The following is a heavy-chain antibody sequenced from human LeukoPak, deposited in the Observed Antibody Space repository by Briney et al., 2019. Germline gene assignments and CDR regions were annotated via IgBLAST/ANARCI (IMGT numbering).Heavy chain of an antibody. Sequence: RTGGSLRLACAASGFTLNGHWMHWFRQPPGKGLAWVSRNKYDGSESYYADSVKGRFTISRDNAKNTLYLQMNSLRVEDTAVYYCARENLAAAADYWGQGTVVTVSS. CDR3: ARENLAAAADY. J-gene: IGHJ4*02. V-gene: IGHV3-74*01. D-gene: IGHD6-25*01. CDR1: GFTLNGHW. CDR2: NKYDGSES.